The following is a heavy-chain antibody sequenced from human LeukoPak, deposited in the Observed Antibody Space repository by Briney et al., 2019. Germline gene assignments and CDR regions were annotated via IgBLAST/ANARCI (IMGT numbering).Heavy chain of an antibody. J-gene: IGHJ5*02. V-gene: IGHV3-30*18. CDR2: ISHDGSDK. CDR1: GFTFSSYA. CDR3: AKFSYGDYVA. Sequence: PGGSLRLSCAASGFTFSSYAMHWVRQAPGKGLEWVALISHDGSDKNYGDSVKGRFTISRDNSNSTLYLQMDSLRGDDAAVYYCAKFSYGDYVAWGQGTLVIVSS. D-gene: IGHD4-17*01.